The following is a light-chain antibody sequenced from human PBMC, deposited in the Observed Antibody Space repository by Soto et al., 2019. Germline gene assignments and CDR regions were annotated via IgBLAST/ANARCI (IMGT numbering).Light chain of an antibody. Sequence: IQLTQSPSSLSASAGDRVTITCRASQGISTALAWYQQKPGSPPNLLIFDASTLETGVPSRFSGSGSGTDFTLTISSLQPEDLATYYCQLLDTYPPMYIFGQGTKLEIK. CDR1: QGISTA. J-gene: IGKJ2*01. CDR3: QLLDTYPPMYI. V-gene: IGKV1-13*02. CDR2: DAS.